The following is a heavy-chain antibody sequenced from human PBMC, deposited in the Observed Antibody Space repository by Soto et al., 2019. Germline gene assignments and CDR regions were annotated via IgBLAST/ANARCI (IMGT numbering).Heavy chain of an antibody. Sequence: VGSLRLSCAASGFTFSSYGMHWVRQAPVKGLEWVAVVSYDGRNKYYGDSVKGRLTVSRDNAKNTVYLHVNTLRDEDTAVYYCARGGAMGVDYWGQGTLVTVSS. J-gene: IGHJ4*02. V-gene: IGHV3-30*03. CDR3: ARGGAMGVDY. CDR2: VSYDGRNK. CDR1: GFTFSSYG. D-gene: IGHD1-26*01.